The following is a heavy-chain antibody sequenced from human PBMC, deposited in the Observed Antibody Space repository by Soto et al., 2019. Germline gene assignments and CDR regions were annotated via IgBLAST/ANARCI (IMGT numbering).Heavy chain of an antibody. CDR2: IRSKAYGGTT. CDR3: TRKVTDYDFWSGYYSPSGLYYFDY. D-gene: IGHD3-3*01. CDR1: GFTFGDYA. Sequence: GGSLRLSCTASGFTFGDYAMSWFRQAPEKGLEWVGFIRSKAYGGTTEYAASVKGRFTISRDDSKSIAYLQMNSLKTEDTAVYYCTRKVTDYDFWSGYYSPSGLYYFDYWGQGTLVTVSS. V-gene: IGHV3-49*03. J-gene: IGHJ4*02.